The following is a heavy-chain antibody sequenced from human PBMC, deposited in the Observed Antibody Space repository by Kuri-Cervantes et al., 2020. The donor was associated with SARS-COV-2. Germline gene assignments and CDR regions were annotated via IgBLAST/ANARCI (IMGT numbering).Heavy chain of an antibody. J-gene: IGHJ4*02. CDR3: ARGITVFGVVTYYFDY. CDR2: IYYSGST. Sequence: LRLSCTVSGGSISSVDYYWSWIRQPPGKGLEWIGYIYYSGSTYYNPSLKSRVTISVDTSKNQFSLKLSSVTAADTAVYYCARGITVFGVVTYYFDYWGQGTLVTVSS. V-gene: IGHV4-30-4*08. D-gene: IGHD3-3*01. CDR1: GGSISSVDYY.